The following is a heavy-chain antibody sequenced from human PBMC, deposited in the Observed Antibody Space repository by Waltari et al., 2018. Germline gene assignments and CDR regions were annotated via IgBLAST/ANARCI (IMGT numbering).Heavy chain of an antibody. J-gene: IGHJ3*02. Sequence: QVQLVESGGGVVQPGRSLRLSCAASGFTFSSYGMHWVRQAPGKGLEWVAVIWYDGSNKYYADSVKGRFTISRDNSKNTLYLQMNSLRAEDTAVYYCAGLITMVRGVIITDAFDIWGQGTMVTVSS. D-gene: IGHD3-10*01. CDR3: AGLITMVRGVIITDAFDI. V-gene: IGHV3-33*01. CDR1: GFTFSSYG. CDR2: IWYDGSNK.